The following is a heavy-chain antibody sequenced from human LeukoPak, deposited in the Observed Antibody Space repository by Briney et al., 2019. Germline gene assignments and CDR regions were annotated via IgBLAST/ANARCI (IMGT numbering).Heavy chain of an antibody. Sequence: SQTPSLTCTVSGGSISSGDYYWSWIRQPPGKGLEWLGYIYYSGSTYYNPSLKSRVTISVDTSKNQFSLKLSSVTAADTAVYYCARSEYYYDSSGSRPLWYFDYWGQGTLVTVSS. CDR1: GGSISSGDYY. D-gene: IGHD3-22*01. J-gene: IGHJ4*02. CDR2: IYYSGST. V-gene: IGHV4-30-4*01. CDR3: ARSEYYYDSSGSRPLWYFDY.